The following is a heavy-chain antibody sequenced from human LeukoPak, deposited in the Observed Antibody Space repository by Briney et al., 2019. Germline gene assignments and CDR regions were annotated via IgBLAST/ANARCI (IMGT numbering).Heavy chain of an antibody. J-gene: IGHJ4*02. V-gene: IGHV3-66*01. CDR1: GFTVSSSY. CDR3: AREFTTVVTRVGKYYFDY. CDR2: IYSGGST. Sequence: PGGSLRLSCAASGFTVSSSYMSWVRQSPGKGLEWVSVIYSGGSTYYADSVKGRFTISRDNSKNTLYLQMNSLRAEDTAVYYCAREFTTVVTRVGKYYFDYWGQGTLVTVSS. D-gene: IGHD4-17*01.